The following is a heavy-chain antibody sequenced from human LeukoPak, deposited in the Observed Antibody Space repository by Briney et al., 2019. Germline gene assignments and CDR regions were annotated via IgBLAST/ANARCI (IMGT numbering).Heavy chain of an antibody. D-gene: IGHD3-16*01. CDR1: GFTFSSYA. Sequence: SGGSLRLSCAASGFTFSSYAMSWVRQAPGKGLEWVSTISASGGSTYYADSVKGRFTISRDNSKNTLYLQMNSLRAEDTAVYYCAKDLWGDGYWGQGTLVTVSS. CDR3: AKDLWGDGY. CDR2: ISASGGST. J-gene: IGHJ4*02. V-gene: IGHV3-23*01.